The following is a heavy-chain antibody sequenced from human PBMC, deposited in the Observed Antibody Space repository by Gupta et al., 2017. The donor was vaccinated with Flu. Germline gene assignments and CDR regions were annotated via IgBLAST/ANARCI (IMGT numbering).Heavy chain of an antibody. D-gene: IGHD6-13*01. CDR1: GGSISSYY. V-gene: IGHV4-59*01. CDR2: IYYSGST. Sequence: QVQLQESGPGLVKPSETLSLTCTVSGGSISSYYWSWIRQPPGKGLEWIGYIYYSGSTNYNPSLKSRVTISVDTSKNQFSLKLSSVTAADTAVYYCARDNRSSWRRENAFDIWGQGTMVTVSS. J-gene: IGHJ3*02. CDR3: ARDNRSSWRRENAFDI.